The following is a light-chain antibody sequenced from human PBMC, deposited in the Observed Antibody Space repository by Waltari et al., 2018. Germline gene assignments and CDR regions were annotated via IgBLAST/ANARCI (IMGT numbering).Light chain of an antibody. V-gene: IGLV3-25*03. CDR3: QSADHSAVV. J-gene: IGLJ2*01. CDR2: KDS. CDR1: ALPKQY. Sequence: SFELTQPPSVSVSPGQTARLSCSGDALPKQYTYRYQQKPGQAPVLVIYKDSERPSGIPERFSGSSSGTTVTLTINGVQAEDEADYYCQSADHSAVVFGGGTKLTVL.